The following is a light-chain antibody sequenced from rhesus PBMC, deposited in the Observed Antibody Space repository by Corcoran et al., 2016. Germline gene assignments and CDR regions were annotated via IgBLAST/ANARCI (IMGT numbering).Light chain of an antibody. CDR3: QETRVLSS. J-gene: IGKJ4*01. Sequence: ENVMTQSPATLSLSPGERATLSCRAGQSGGTYLAWYQQKPGQAPRLCIYEASYRATGIPDRFRGRGSGTDFTLTISSLVPEDFAAYYCQETRVLSSFGGGTEVEVK. CDR2: EAS. CDR1: QSGGTY. V-gene: IGKV3-31*02.